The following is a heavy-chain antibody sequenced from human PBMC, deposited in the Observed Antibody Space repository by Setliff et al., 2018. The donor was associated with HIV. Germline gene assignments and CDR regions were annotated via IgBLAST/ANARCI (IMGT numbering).Heavy chain of an antibody. Sequence: GESLKISCKGSGYIFTSYWIGWVRQMPGKGLEWMGIIYPGDSHTTYSPSFQGQVTISADKSISTAYLHWSTLKASDTATYYCARALWRDSSGHFHFWGQGTLVTVSS. V-gene: IGHV5-51*01. CDR3: ARALWRDSSGHFHF. D-gene: IGHD3-22*01. CDR1: GYIFTSYW. J-gene: IGHJ4*02. CDR2: IYPGDSHT.